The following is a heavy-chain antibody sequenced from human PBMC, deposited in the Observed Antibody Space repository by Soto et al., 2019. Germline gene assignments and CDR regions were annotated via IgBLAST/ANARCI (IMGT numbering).Heavy chain of an antibody. J-gene: IGHJ4*02. V-gene: IGHV1-69*02. CDR2: IIPILGIA. CDR3: ARSTDGVAARSSFDY. CDR1: GGTFSSYT. Sequence: SVKLSCKASGGTFSSYTISWVRQAPGQGLEWMGRIIPILGIANYAQKFQGRVTITADKSTGTAYMELSSLRSEDTAVYYCARSTDGVAARSSFDYWGQGTLVTVSS. D-gene: IGHD2-15*01.